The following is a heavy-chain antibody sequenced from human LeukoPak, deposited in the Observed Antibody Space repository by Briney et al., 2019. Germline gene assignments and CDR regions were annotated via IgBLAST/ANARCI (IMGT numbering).Heavy chain of an antibody. Sequence: ASVKVSCRASGYTFTGYGISWVRQAPGQGLEWMGWISAYNGNANFAPNLQDRLTMTTDTSTNTTYMELKSLRSDDTAVYYCTLTDGFDVWGQGTMVIVSS. V-gene: IGHV1-18*01. J-gene: IGHJ3*01. CDR1: GYTFTGYG. CDR3: TLTDGFDV. CDR2: ISAYNGNA.